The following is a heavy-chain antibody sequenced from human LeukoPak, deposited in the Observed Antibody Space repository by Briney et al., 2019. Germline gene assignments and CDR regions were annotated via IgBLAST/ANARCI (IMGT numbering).Heavy chain of an antibody. CDR1: GFTFSSYS. CDR2: ISSSSSTI. J-gene: IGHJ4*02. CDR3: VKDESGSYVDYFDY. Sequence: GGSLRLSCAASGFTFSSYSMNLVRQAPGKGLEWVSYISSSSSTIYYADSVKGRFTISRDNSKNTLYLQMSSLRAEDTAVYYCVKDESGSYVDYFDYWGQGTLVTVSS. D-gene: IGHD3-10*01. V-gene: IGHV3-48*01.